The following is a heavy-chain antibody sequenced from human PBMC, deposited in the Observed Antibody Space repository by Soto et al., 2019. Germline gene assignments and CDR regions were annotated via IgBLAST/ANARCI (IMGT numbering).Heavy chain of an antibody. Sequence: SVKVSCKASGGTFSSYAISWVRQAPGQGLEWMGGIIPIFGTANYAQKFQGRVTITADESTSTAYMELSSLRSEDTVVYYCASITMIVVVIPWYYGMDVWGQGTTVTVSS. J-gene: IGHJ6*02. D-gene: IGHD3-22*01. V-gene: IGHV1-69*13. CDR2: IIPIFGTA. CDR3: ASITMIVVVIPWYYGMDV. CDR1: GGTFSSYA.